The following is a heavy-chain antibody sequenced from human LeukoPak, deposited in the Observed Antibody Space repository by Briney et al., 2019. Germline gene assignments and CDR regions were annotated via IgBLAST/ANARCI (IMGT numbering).Heavy chain of an antibody. CDR3: ASLTSWDCYNVGDAFDI. V-gene: IGHV4-39*07. D-gene: IGHD5-24*01. CDR1: GGSISSSSYY. CDR2: IYYSGST. Sequence: SETLSLTCTVSGGSISSSSYYWGWIRQPPGKGLEWIGSIYYSGSTYYNPSLKSRVTISVDTSKNQFSLKLSSVTAADTAVYYCASLTSWDCYNVGDAFDIWGQGTMVTVSS. J-gene: IGHJ3*02.